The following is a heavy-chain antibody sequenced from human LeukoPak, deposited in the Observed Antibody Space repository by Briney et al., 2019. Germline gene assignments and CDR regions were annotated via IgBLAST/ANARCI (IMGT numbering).Heavy chain of an antibody. D-gene: IGHD6-19*01. J-gene: IGHJ4*02. V-gene: IGHV3-23*01. Sequence: GGSLRLSCAASGFTFNSYGMSWVRQAPGQGLEWVSGISGSAGTTYYADSVKGRFTISRDDSKNTLYLQMNSLRAGDTAVYYRAKDLRAYHSGWLDYWGQGTLVTVSS. CDR3: AKDLRAYHSGWLDY. CDR1: GFTFNSYG. CDR2: ISGSAGTT.